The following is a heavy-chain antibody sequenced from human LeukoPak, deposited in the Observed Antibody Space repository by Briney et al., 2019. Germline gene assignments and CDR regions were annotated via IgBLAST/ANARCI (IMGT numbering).Heavy chain of an antibody. CDR1: GYTFTSYG. D-gene: IGHD2-15*01. CDR3: ARGCGGSCYQGMIHYGMDV. CDR2: ISAYNGNT. V-gene: IGHV1-18*01. J-gene: IGHJ6*02. Sequence: ASAKVSCKASGYTFTSYGISWVRQAPGQGLEWMGWISAYNGNTNYAQKLQGRVTMTTDTSTSTAYMELRSLRSDDTAVYYCARGCGGSCYQGMIHYGMDVWGQGTTVTVSS.